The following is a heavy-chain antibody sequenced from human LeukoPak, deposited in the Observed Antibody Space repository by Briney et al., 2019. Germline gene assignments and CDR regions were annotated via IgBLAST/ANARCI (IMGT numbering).Heavy chain of an antibody. CDR3: ARVKRTMVRGVPTPFDY. V-gene: IGHV4-38-2*01. CDR2: IYHSGST. CDR1: GYSISSGYY. Sequence: SETLSLTCAVSGYSISSGYYWGWIRQPPGKGLEWIGSIYHSGSTYYNPSLKSRVTISVDTSKNQFSLKLSSVTAAGLGMYYRARVKRTMVRGVPTPFDYWGQGTLVTVSS. J-gene: IGHJ4*02. D-gene: IGHD3-10*01.